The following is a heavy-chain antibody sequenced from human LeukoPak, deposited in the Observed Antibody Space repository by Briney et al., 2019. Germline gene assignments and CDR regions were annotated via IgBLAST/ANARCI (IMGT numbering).Heavy chain of an antibody. CDR1: GGSISSYY. CDR3: ARDSGGWYYYGSGSYYEAINWFDP. D-gene: IGHD3-10*01. J-gene: IGHJ5*02. V-gene: IGHV4-4*07. Sequence: SETLSLTCTVSGGSISSYYWSWIRQPAGKGLEWIVRIYTSGSTNYNPSLKSRVTMSVDTSKNQFSLKLSSVTAADTAVYYCARDSGGWYYYGSGSYYEAINWFDPWGQGTLVTVSS. CDR2: IYTSGST.